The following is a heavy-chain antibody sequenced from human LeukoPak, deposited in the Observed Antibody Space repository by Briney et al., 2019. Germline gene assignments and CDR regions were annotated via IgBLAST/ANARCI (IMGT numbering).Heavy chain of an antibody. CDR2: INPNSGGT. CDR1: GYTFTGYY. J-gene: IGHJ4*02. CDR3: ARGRDLDCSSTSCSMFDY. Sequence: PRASVKVSCKASGYTFTGYYMHWVRQAPGQGLEWMGWINPNSGGTNYAQKFQGRVTMTRDTSINTAYMELSRLTSDDTAVYYCARGRDLDCSSTSCSMFDYWGQGTLVTVSS. V-gene: IGHV1-2*02. D-gene: IGHD2-2*01.